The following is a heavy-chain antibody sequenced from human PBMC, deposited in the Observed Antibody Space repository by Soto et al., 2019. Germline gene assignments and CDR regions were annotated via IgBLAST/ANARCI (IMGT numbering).Heavy chain of an antibody. V-gene: IGHV3-21*06. CDR2: ISASGNYI. Sequence: EVQLVESGGGLVKPGGSLRLSCEVSGFIFSRYGMNWVRQTPGKGLEWVSSISASGNYIHYVDSVKGRFTISRDDAKNSLYLQMSSLRAGDTAVYSCARTGHNYDTLDYWGQGTLVSVSS. CDR3: ARTGHNYDTLDY. D-gene: IGHD3-16*01. J-gene: IGHJ4*02. CDR1: GFIFSRYG.